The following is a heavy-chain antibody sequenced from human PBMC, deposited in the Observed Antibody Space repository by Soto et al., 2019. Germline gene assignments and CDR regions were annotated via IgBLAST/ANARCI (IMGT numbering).Heavy chain of an antibody. CDR3: ARTYYDYYAMDV. Sequence: QVQLQESGPGLVKPSQTLSLTCTVSGGSASSGGYYWTWIRQQPGKGLEWIGYIYYSGTTYYNPPLKSRVTISVDTSKNQLSLKLSSVTAADTAVYYWARTYYDYYAMDVWGQGTMVTVSS. J-gene: IGHJ6*02. V-gene: IGHV4-31*03. CDR2: IYYSGTT. CDR1: GGSASSGGYY.